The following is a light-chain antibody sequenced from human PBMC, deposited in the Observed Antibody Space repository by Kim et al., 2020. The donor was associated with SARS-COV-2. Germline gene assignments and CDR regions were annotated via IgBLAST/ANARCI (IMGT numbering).Light chain of an antibody. CDR1: KLGDKY. CDR3: QAWDSSPYVV. V-gene: IGLV3-1*01. CDR2: QDS. Sequence: VSPRQTASITCSGDKLGDKYACWYQQKPGQSPVLVIYQDSKRPSGIPERFSGSNSGNTATLTISGTQAMDEADYYCQAWDSSPYVVFGGGTQLTVL. J-gene: IGLJ2*01.